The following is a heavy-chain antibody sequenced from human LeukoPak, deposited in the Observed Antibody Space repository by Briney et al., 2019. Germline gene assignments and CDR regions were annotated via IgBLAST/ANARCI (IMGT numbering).Heavy chain of an antibody. CDR1: VLTFSSFS. D-gene: IGHD1-26*01. CDR2: ISSSSAHI. V-gene: IGHV3-21*01. Sequence: PGGTLRLSCAASVLTFSSFSTNGVRQAPGKGLVWGSFISSSSAHINYADSVEGRFPISGDNPRNSLYRQMKSLSGEDAGVYFCARDIGGSYTATDYWGQGTLVTAPS. J-gene: IGHJ4*02. CDR3: ARDIGGSYTATDY.